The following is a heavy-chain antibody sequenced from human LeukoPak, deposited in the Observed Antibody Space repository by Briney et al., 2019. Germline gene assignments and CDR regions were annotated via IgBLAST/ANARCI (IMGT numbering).Heavy chain of an antibody. CDR2: IRFDGNNE. J-gene: IGHJ6*03. D-gene: IGHD6-13*01. CDR3: ARNTGTRQHLLTYMDV. CDR1: GFTFRTYA. Sequence: PGGSLRLSCAASGFTFRTYAMHWVRQAPGKGLEWVAFIRFDGNNEYYADSVKGRFTISRDNSKNTLYLQMNSLRADDTAVYYCARNTGTRQHLLTYMDVWGKGTTVTISS. V-gene: IGHV3-30*02.